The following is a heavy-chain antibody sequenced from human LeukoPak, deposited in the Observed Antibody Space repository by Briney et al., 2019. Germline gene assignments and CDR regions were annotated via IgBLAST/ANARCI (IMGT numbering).Heavy chain of an antibody. V-gene: IGHV1-24*01. CDR1: GYTLTELS. Sequence: ASVKVCCKVSGYTLTELSMHWVRQAPGKGLEWMGGFDPEDGETIYAQKFQGRVTMTEDTSTDTAYMELSSLRSEDTAVYYCATDPVYSSGWYSDYWGQGTLVTVSS. D-gene: IGHD6-19*01. CDR3: ATDPVYSSGWYSDY. J-gene: IGHJ4*02. CDR2: FDPEDGET.